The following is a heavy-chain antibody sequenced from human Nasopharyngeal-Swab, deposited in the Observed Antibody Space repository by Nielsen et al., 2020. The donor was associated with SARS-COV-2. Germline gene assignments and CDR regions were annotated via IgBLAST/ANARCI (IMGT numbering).Heavy chain of an antibody. Sequence: LSLTRAASGFTFSTYGMHWVRQAPGKGLEWVAVISHDGSNKYYADSVKGRFTISRDNSKNTLYLQMNSLRAEDTAVYYCARDRYYYDRSGFPLDYWGQGTLVTVSS. J-gene: IGHJ4*02. CDR1: GFTFSTYG. V-gene: IGHV3-30*03. CDR3: ARDRYYYDRSGFPLDY. D-gene: IGHD3-22*01. CDR2: ISHDGSNK.